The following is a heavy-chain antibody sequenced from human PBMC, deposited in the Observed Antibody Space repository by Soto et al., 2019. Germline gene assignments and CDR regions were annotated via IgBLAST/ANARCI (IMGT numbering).Heavy chain of an antibody. D-gene: IGHD4-17*01. CDR1: GYTFTSYG. CDR3: ARDYGDYYGMDV. CDR2: ISVYSGKT. V-gene: IGHV1-18*01. Sequence: ASVKVYCKASGYTFTSYGITWVRQAPGQGLEWMGWISVYSGKTNYPRKFQDRVTMTTDTSTTTAYMELSRLRSDDTAVYYCARDYGDYYGMDVWGQGTTVTVSS. J-gene: IGHJ6*02.